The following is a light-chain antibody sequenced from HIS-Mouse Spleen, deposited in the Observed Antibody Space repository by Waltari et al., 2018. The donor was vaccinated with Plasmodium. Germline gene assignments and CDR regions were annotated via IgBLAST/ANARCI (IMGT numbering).Light chain of an antibody. CDR1: QSVLYSSNNKNY. CDR2: WAS. CDR3: QKYYSTPWT. J-gene: IGKJ1*01. V-gene: IGKV4-1*01. Sequence: DIVMTQSPDSLAVSLGERATINCKSSQSVLYSSNNKNYLAWYQQKPGQPPKLRIYWASTRESGVPDRISGSGSGTDFTLTNSSLQAEDEAVYYCQKYYSTPWTFSQGTKVEIK.